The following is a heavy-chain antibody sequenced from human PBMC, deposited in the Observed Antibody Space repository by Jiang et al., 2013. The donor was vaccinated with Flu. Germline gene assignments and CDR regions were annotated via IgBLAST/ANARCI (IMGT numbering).Heavy chain of an antibody. D-gene: IGHD2-2*02. V-gene: IGHV3-9*01. CDR2: ISWNSGSI. Sequence: PGRSRQTLLVQPLDXPLVIMPCTGSGQAPGKGLEWVSGISWNSGSINYADSVKGRFTISRDNAKNSLYLQMNSLRPEDTALYYCTKDLQAGCSSTNCYTYYYYYYGMDVWGQGTTVTVSS. CDR1: DXPLVIMP. J-gene: IGHJ6*02. CDR3: TKDLQAGCSSTNCYTYYYYYYGMDV.